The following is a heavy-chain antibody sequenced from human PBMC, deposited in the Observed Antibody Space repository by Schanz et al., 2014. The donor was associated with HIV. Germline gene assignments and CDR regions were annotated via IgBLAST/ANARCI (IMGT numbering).Heavy chain of an antibody. D-gene: IGHD2-21*02. Sequence: QVQLVESGGGVVQPGTSLRLSCVASGFTFSSYGMHWVRQAPGKGLEWVAVIWYDGSNKYYADSVKGRFTISRDNSKNTLYLQMNSLRAEDTAVYYCARAGVTDRFDHWGQGTLVTVSS. CDR3: ARAGVTDRFDH. CDR1: GFTFSSYG. J-gene: IGHJ4*02. V-gene: IGHV3-33*01. CDR2: IWYDGSNK.